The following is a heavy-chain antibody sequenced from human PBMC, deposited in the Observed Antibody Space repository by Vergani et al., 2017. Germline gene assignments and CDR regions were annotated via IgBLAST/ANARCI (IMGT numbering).Heavy chain of an antibody. V-gene: IGHV4-59*01. CDR1: GGSISRYY. Sequence: QVQLHESGPGLVKPSETLSLTCTVSGGSISRYYWSWIRQPPGKGLEWIGYIYYSGSTNYNPSLKSRVTISVDTSKNQFSLKLSSVTAADTAVYYCAGERRQLAPVGYWFDPWGQGTLVTVSS. CDR2: IYYSGST. CDR3: AGERRQLAPVGYWFDP. D-gene: IGHD6-6*01. J-gene: IGHJ5*02.